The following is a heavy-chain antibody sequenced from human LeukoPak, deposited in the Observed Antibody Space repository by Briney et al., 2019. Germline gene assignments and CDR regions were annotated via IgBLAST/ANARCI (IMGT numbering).Heavy chain of an antibody. Sequence: GRSLRLSCAASGFTFSTYGMHWVRQAPGKGLEWVSAISGSGGSTYYADSVKGRFTISRDNSKNTLYLQMNSLRAEDTAVYYCAKERRRGYFDYWGQGTLVTVSS. V-gene: IGHV3-23*01. CDR1: GFTFSTYG. J-gene: IGHJ4*02. D-gene: IGHD3-10*01. CDR2: ISGSGGST. CDR3: AKERRRGYFDY.